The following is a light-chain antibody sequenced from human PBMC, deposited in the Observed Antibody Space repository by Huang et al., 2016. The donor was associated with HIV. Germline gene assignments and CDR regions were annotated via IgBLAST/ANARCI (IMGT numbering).Light chain of an antibody. Sequence: DIQITQSPSSLSASVGDTVIITCRASQNIKRYLNWYQQEPGKAPKLLISAASNLQSGVPSTFSGSGSGTDFTLTKNSLQPEDYATYYCQQSARTPRTFGQGTKLEI. CDR1: QNIKRY. V-gene: IGKV1-39*01. J-gene: IGKJ2*01. CDR2: AAS. CDR3: QQSARTPRT.